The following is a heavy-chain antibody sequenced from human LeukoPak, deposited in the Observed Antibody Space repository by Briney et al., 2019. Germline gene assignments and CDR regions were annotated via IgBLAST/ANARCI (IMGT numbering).Heavy chain of an antibody. J-gene: IGHJ3*02. CDR1: GYTFTSYG. CDR3: ARDGRCSGGSCYSEAFDI. D-gene: IGHD2-15*01. Sequence: ASVKVSCKASGYTFTSYGTSWVRQAPGQGLEWMGWISAYNGNTNYAQKLQGRVTMTTDTSTSTAYMELRSLRSDETAVYYCARDGRCSGGSCYSEAFDIWGQGTMVTVSS. CDR2: ISAYNGNT. V-gene: IGHV1-18*01.